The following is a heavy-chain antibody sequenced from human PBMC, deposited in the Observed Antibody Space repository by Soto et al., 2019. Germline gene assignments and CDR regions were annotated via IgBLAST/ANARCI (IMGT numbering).Heavy chain of an antibody. CDR3: ARGRYYDFWSGYLNWFDP. CDR1: GYTFTSYD. J-gene: IGHJ5*02. D-gene: IGHD3-3*01. Sequence: QVQLVQSGAEVKKPGALVKVSCKASGYTFTSYDINWVRQATGQGLEWMGWMNPNSGNTGYAQKFQGRVTMTRNTSISTAYMELSSLRSEDTAVYYCARGRYYDFWSGYLNWFDPWGQGTLVTVSS. V-gene: IGHV1-8*01. CDR2: MNPNSGNT.